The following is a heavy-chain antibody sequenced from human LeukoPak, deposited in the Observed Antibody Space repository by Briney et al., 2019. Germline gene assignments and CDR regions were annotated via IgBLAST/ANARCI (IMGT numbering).Heavy chain of an antibody. CDR1: GYTFTGYG. D-gene: IGHD3-22*01. Sequence: GASVKVSCKASGYTFTGYGISWVRQAPGQGLEWMGWISAYNGNTNYAQKLPGRVTMTTDTSTSTAYMELRSLRSDDTAVYYCARTPYDSSGNDAFDIWGQGTMVTVSS. CDR3: ARTPYDSSGNDAFDI. CDR2: ISAYNGNT. J-gene: IGHJ3*02. V-gene: IGHV1-18*01.